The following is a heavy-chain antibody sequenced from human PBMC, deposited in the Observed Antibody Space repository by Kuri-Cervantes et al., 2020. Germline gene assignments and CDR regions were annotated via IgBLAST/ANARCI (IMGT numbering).Heavy chain of an antibody. D-gene: IGHD2-8*01. CDR2: ISAYNGST. Sequence: ASVKVSCKASGYTFTSYGISWVRQAPGQGLEWMGWISAYNGSTNYAQKLQGRVTMTTDTSTSTAYMELRSLRSDDTAVYYCARVGSCSNGVCYMGGSDYWGQGTLVTVSS. CDR1: GYTFTSYG. CDR3: ARVGSCSNGVCYMGGSDY. J-gene: IGHJ4*01. V-gene: IGHV1-18*01.